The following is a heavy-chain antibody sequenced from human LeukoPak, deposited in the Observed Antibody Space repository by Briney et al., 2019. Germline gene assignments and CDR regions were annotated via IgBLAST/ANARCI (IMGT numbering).Heavy chain of an antibody. D-gene: IGHD4-23*01. CDR1: GFTFSSYG. Sequence: PGGSLRLSCAASGFTFSSYGMHWVRQAPGKGLEWVAVIWYDGSNEYYADSVKGRFTISRDNSKNTLYLQMNSLRAEDTAVYYCAKDFRDYGGNSGFDYWGQGTLVTVSS. CDR2: IWYDGSNE. CDR3: AKDFRDYGGNSGFDY. V-gene: IGHV3-33*06. J-gene: IGHJ4*02.